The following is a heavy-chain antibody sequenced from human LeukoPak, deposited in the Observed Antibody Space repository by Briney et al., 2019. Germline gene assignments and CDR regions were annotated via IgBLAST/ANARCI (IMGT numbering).Heavy chain of an antibody. V-gene: IGHV3-48*01. CDR1: GFTFSSYS. D-gene: IGHD4-17*01. CDR2: ISSSSSTI. CDR3: AREPDYGDYGL. Sequence: PGGSLRLSCAASGFTFSSYSMNWVRQAPGKGLEWVSYISSSSSTIYYADSVKGRFTISRDNAKNSLYLQMNSLRAEDTAVYYCAREPDYGDYGLWGQGTLVTVSS. J-gene: IGHJ4*02.